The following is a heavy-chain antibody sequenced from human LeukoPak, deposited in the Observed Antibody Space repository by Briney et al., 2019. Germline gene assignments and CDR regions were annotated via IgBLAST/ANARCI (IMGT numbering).Heavy chain of an antibody. CDR2: ISSRSTDI. J-gene: IGHJ4*02. Sequence: PGGSLTLSCVDSGFTFGDYYMGWIRLAPGKGLEWVSYISSRSTDISYADSVKGRFTISRDNGKNSLYLQMDSLRAEDTAVYYCARVAAAGYYFDHWGQGTLVTVSS. V-gene: IGHV3-11*06. CDR3: ARVAAAGYYFDH. D-gene: IGHD6-13*01. CDR1: GFTFGDYY.